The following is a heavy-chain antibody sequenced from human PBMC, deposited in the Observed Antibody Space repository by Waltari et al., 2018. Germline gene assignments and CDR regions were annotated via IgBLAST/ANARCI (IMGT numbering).Heavy chain of an antibody. J-gene: IGHJ5*02. Sequence: QVQLQQWGAGLLKPSETLSLTCAVYGGSFSGYYWSWIRRPPGKGLEWIGEINHSGSTNYNPSLKSRVTISVDTSKNQFSLKLSSVTAADTAVYYCARGRIVVVLKNWFDPWGQGTLVTVSS. CDR3: ARGRIVVVLKNWFDP. D-gene: IGHD2-21*01. CDR1: GGSFSGYY. V-gene: IGHV4-34*01. CDR2: INHSGST.